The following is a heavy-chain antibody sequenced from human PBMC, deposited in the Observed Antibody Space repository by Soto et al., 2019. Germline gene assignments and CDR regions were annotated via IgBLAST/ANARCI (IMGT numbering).Heavy chain of an antibody. V-gene: IGHV1-46*01. J-gene: IGHJ4*02. CDR2: INPSGGST. CDR3: AREYCTRIRCYGPDF. CDR1: GYTFTSYY. D-gene: IGHD2-2*01. Sequence: ASVKVSCKASGYTFTSYYMHWVRQAPGQGLEWMGIINPSGGSTSYAQKFQGRVTMTRDTSTSTAYMELTSLRSDDTALYYCAREYCTRIRCYGPDFWGQGTLVTVSS.